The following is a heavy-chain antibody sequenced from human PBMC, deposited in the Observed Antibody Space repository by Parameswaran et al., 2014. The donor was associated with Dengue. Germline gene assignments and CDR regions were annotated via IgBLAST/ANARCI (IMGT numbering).Heavy chain of an antibody. Sequence: PGKGLEWVSVIYSGGSTYYADSVKGRFTISRDNSKNTLYLQMNSLRVEDTAVYYCARDSIVGATYDAFDIWGQGTMVTVSS. V-gene: IGHV3-53*01. J-gene: IGHJ3*02. CDR3: ARDSIVGATYDAFDI. CDR2: IYSGGST. D-gene: IGHD1-26*01.